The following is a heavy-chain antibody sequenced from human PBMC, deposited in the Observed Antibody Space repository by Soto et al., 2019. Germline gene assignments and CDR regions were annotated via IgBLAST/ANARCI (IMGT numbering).Heavy chain of an antibody. V-gene: IGHV1-18*01. D-gene: IGHD2-15*01. CDR2: ISAYNGNT. Sequence: GASVKVSCKASGYTFTSYVISWVRQAPGQGLEWMGWISAYNGNTNYAQKLQGRVTMTTDTSTSTAYMELRSLRSDDTAVYYCARGGADIVVVVAAADAFDIWGQGTMVTVSS. J-gene: IGHJ3*02. CDR1: GYTFTSYV. CDR3: ARGGADIVVVVAAADAFDI.